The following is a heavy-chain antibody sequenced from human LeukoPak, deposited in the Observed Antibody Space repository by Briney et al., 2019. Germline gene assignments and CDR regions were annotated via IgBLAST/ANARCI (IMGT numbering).Heavy chain of an antibody. CDR3: ARDNIRFLEWFQRVDNWFDP. D-gene: IGHD3-3*01. CDR1: GGSISSYS. J-gene: IGHJ5*02. V-gene: IGHV4-59*12. CDR2: IYYSGST. Sequence: SETLSLTCTVSGGSISSYSWGWIRQPPGKGLGGMGFIYYSGSTNYNPSLKSRVTISVDTSKNPFSLKLSSVTAADTAVSYCARDNIRFLEWFQRVDNWFDPWGQGTLVTVSS.